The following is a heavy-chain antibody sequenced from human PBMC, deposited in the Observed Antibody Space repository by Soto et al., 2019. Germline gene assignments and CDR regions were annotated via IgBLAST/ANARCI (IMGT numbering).Heavy chain of an antibody. CDR2: IWYDGSDK. CDR1: GFTFSNYG. D-gene: IGHD6-25*01. V-gene: IGHV3-33*01. Sequence: QVQLVESGGGVVQPGRSLRLSCAASGFTFSNYGMHWVRQAPGKGLEWVAVIWYDGSDKYYADSVKGRFTISRDNSKNTLYLQMNSLRAEDTAVYFCARGLAGANPDYWGQGTLVTVSS. CDR3: ARGLAGANPDY. J-gene: IGHJ4*02.